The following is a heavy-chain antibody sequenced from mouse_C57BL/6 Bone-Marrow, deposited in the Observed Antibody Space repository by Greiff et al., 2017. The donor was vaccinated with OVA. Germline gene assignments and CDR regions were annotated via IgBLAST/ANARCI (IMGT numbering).Heavy chain of an antibody. Sequence: QVQLQQSGAELVKPGASVKMSCKASGYTFTSYWITWVKQRPGQGLEWIGDIYPGSGSTNYNEKFKSTATLPVDTSSSTAYMHLSSLTSEDSAVDYYANYDYDSLAWFAYWGQGTLVTVSA. J-gene: IGHJ3*01. V-gene: IGHV1-55*01. CDR2: IYPGSGST. CDR3: ANYDYDSLAWFAY. CDR1: GYTFTSYW. D-gene: IGHD2-4*01.